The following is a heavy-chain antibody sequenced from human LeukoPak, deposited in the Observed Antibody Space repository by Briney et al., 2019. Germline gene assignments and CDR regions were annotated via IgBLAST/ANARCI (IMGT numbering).Heavy chain of an antibody. CDR3: ARVGDNNFFDY. V-gene: IGHV3-64*02. Sequence: GGSLRLSCAASGFTFSSYSMHWVRQAPGKGLEYVSAVNDRGGRTYYAESVEGRFTISRDNSKNTMYLQMGSLRVDDMAVYYCARVGDNNFFDYWGQGTLVTVSS. CDR2: VNDRGGRT. J-gene: IGHJ4*02. D-gene: IGHD2-21*02. CDR1: GFTFSSYS.